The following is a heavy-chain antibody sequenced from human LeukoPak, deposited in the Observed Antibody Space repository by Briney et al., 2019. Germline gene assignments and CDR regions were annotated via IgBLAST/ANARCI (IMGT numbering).Heavy chain of an antibody. Sequence: ASVKVSCKASGYTFTSYGISWVRQAPGQGLEWMGWISAYNGNTNYAQKLQGRVTMTTDTSTSTGYMELRSLRSDDTAVYYCARDSSYDSSGYYSYIDYWGQGTLVTVSS. J-gene: IGHJ4*02. D-gene: IGHD3-22*01. CDR2: ISAYNGNT. V-gene: IGHV1-18*01. CDR3: ARDSSYDSSGYYSYIDY. CDR1: GYTFTSYG.